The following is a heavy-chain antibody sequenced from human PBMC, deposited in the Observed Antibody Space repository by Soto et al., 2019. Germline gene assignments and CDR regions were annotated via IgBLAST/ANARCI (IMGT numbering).Heavy chain of an antibody. CDR2: IWYDGSNK. CDR1: GFTFSSYG. CDR3: AREVDIVVVPASSPSFDY. J-gene: IGHJ4*02. D-gene: IGHD2-2*03. V-gene: IGHV3-33*01. Sequence: GGSLRLSCAASGFTFSSYGMHWVRQAPGKGLEWVAVIWYDGSNKYYADSVKGRFTISRDNSKNTLYLQMNSLRAEDTAVYYCAREVDIVVVPASSPSFDYWGQGTLVTVSS.